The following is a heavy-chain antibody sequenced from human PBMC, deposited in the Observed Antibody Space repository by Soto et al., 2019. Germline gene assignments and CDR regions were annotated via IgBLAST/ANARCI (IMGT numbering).Heavy chain of an antibody. Sequence: EVQLVESGGGLIQPGGSLRLSCAASGFTVSSNYMSWVRQAPGKGLEWVSVIYSGGSTYYADSVKGRFTISRDNSKNTLYLQMNSLRAEETAVYYCARVPTKFWYFDYWGQGTLVTVSS. CDR2: IYSGGST. D-gene: IGHD1-1*01. CDR3: ARVPTKFWYFDY. J-gene: IGHJ4*02. CDR1: GFTVSSNY. V-gene: IGHV3-53*01.